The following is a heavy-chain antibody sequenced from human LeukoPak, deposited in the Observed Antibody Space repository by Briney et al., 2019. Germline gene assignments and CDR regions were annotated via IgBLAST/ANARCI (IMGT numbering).Heavy chain of an antibody. J-gene: IGHJ4*02. CDR3: ARDVRWLRFVFDY. CDR2: INGDGTVT. V-gene: IGHV3-74*01. CDR1: GFTFSNYW. D-gene: IGHD5-12*01. Sequence: PGGSLRLSCAVSGFTFSNYWMHWVRQAPGKGLVWVSRINGDGTVTFYADSVKGRFTISRDNAKNTVFLQMNSLRAEDTAVYYCARDVRWLRFVFDYWGQGTLVTVSS.